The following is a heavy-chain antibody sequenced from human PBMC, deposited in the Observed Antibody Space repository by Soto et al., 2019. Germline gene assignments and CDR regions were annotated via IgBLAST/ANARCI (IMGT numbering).Heavy chain of an antibody. J-gene: IGHJ6*03. CDR2: IYYSGST. V-gene: IGHV4-59*01. CDR3: ARLYGSGVDYYYYMDV. CDR1: GGSISSYY. Sequence: SETLSLTCTVSGGSISSYYWSWIRQPPGKGLEWIGYIYYSGSTNYNPSLKSRVTISVDTSKNQFSLKLSSVTAADTAVYYCARLYGSGVDYYYYMDVWGKGTTVTV. D-gene: IGHD3-10*01.